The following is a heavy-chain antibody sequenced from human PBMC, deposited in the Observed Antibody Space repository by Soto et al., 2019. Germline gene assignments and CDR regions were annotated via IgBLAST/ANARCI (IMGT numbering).Heavy chain of an antibody. Sequence: EVQLLESGGGLVQPGGSLRLSCSVSGFTFSSHDMIWVRQAPGKGLEWVSGVSGGGITSYADSEKGRFTISRDKSRNTLYLQMNSLRVEDTAVYYCVKGFWGDYWGQGTLVTVSS. CDR1: GFTFSSHD. J-gene: IGHJ4*02. V-gene: IGHV3-23*01. CDR2: VSGGGIT. CDR3: VKGFWGDY. D-gene: IGHD3-16*01.